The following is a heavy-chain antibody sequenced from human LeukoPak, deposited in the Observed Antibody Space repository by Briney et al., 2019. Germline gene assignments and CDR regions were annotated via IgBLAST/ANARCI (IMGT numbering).Heavy chain of an antibody. D-gene: IGHD1-26*01. J-gene: IGHJ3*02. CDR1: GFSFSVYW. V-gene: IGHV3-74*01. CDR3: ARARGATRDAFDI. Sequence: GGSLRLSCAASGFSFSVYWMHWVRQAPGKGPVWVSRIKTDGSITDYADFVKGRFTISRDNAKNTLYLQMNSLRAEDTAVYYCARARGATRDAFDIWGQGTMVTVSS. CDR2: IKTDGSIT.